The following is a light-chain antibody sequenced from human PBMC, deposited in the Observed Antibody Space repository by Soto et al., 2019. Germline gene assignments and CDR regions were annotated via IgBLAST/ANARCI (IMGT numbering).Light chain of an antibody. J-gene: IGKJ1*01. CDR1: QSVSSN. V-gene: IGKV3-15*01. CDR2: GAS. Sequence: EIVMTQSPATLSVSPGERVTLSCRASQSVSSNLAWYQQKPGQAPRLLIYGASTRATGIPARFSGSGSGTEFTLTISSLQSEDFAVYYRQQYNNWPPETFGQGTKVDIK. CDR3: QQYNNWPPET.